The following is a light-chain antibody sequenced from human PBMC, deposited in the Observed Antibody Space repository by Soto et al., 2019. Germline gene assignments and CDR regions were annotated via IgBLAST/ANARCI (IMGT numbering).Light chain of an antibody. CDR3: AAWDDSLNALV. CDR2: SNN. CDR1: RSNIGSNT. J-gene: IGLJ3*02. V-gene: IGLV1-44*01. Sequence: QSALTQPPSASGTPGQRVTISCSGSRSNIGSNTVNWYQQLPGTAPKLLIHSNNQRPTGVPDRFSGAKSGTSASLAISGLQSEDEAEYYCAAWDDSLNALVFGGGTKLTVL.